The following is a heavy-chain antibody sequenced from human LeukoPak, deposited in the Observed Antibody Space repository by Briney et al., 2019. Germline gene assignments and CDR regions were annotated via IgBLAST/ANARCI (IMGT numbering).Heavy chain of an antibody. V-gene: IGHV4-59*10. CDR3: ARGVTVYYDSSGLPPSYNWFDP. D-gene: IGHD3-22*01. CDR2: IYTSGST. Sequence: KPSETLSLTCAVYGGSFSGYYWSWIRQPAGKGLEWIGRIYTSGSTNYNPSLKSRVTMSVDTSKNQFSLKLSSVTAADTAVYYCARGVTVYYDSSGLPPSYNWFDPWGQGTLVTVSS. CDR1: GGSFSGYY. J-gene: IGHJ5*02.